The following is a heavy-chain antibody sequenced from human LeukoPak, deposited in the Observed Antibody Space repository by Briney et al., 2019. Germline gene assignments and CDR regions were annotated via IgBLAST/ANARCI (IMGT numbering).Heavy chain of an antibody. Sequence: PSETLSLTCTVSGGSISSGGYYWSWIRQPPGKGLEWIGYIYYSGSTYYNPSLKSRVTISVDTSKNQFSLKLSSVTAADTAVYYCARVGGYYPKYYFDYWGQGTLVTVSS. D-gene: IGHD3-22*01. V-gene: IGHV4-30-4*01. CDR2: IYYSGST. CDR1: GGSISSGGYY. CDR3: ARVGGYYPKYYFDY. J-gene: IGHJ4*02.